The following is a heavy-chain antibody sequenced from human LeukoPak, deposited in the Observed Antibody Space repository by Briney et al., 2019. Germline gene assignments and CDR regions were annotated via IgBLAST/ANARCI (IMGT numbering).Heavy chain of an antibody. V-gene: IGHV4-59*08. CDR1: GGSISGYY. Sequence: SETLSLTCTVSGGSISGYYWSWIRQPPGKGLERIGYTYYSGSTNYNPSLKSRVTISVDTSRNQFSLKLTSVTAADTAVYYCAKVSDRDSSGYYWGFEYWGQGTLVTVSS. CDR2: TYYSGST. J-gene: IGHJ4*02. CDR3: AKVSDRDSSGYYWGFEY. D-gene: IGHD3-22*01.